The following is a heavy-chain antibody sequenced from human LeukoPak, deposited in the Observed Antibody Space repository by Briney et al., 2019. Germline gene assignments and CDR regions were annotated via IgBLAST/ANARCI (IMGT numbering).Heavy chain of an antibody. D-gene: IGHD3-22*01. CDR3: ARQGSDYYDSSGYYSIDY. Sequence: GESLKISCMGSGYSFTSYWIGWVRQMPGKGLEWMGIIYPGDSDTRYSPSFQGQVTISADKSISTAYLQWSSLKASDTAMYYCARQGSDYYDSSGYYSIDYWGQGTLVTVSS. CDR1: GYSFTSYW. V-gene: IGHV5-51*01. J-gene: IGHJ4*02. CDR2: IYPGDSDT.